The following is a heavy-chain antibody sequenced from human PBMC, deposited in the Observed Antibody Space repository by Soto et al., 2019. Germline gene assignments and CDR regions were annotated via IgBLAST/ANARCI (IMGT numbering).Heavy chain of an antibody. D-gene: IGHD5-12*01. CDR2: ISAYNGNT. V-gene: IGHV1-18*01. CDR3: ARDTPSPRVDMATNRGGSDY. CDR1: GYTFTSYG. Sequence: QVQLVQSGAEVKKPGASVKVSCKASGYTFTSYGISWVRQAPGQGLEWMGWISAYNGNTNYAQKLQGRGTMTTDTTTRTAHRERWSPRSDETAVYYCARDTPSPRVDMATNRGGSDYWGQGTLVSVSS. J-gene: IGHJ4*02.